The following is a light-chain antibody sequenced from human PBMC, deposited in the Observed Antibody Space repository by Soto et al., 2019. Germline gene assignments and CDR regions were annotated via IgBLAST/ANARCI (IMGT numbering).Light chain of an antibody. CDR3: KQSYGTPIT. CDR1: QTISSW. J-gene: IGKJ5*01. CDR2: KAS. V-gene: IGKV1-5*03. Sequence: DIQMTQSPSTLSGSVGDRVTITCRASQTISSWLAWYQQKPGKAPKLLIYKASTLKSGVPSRFSGSGSGTEFNLTISTLQPEDFATYYCKQSYGTPITFGQGTRLEIK.